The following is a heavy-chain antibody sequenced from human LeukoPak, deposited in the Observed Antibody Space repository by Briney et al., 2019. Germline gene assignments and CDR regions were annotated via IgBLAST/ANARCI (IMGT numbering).Heavy chain of an antibody. V-gene: IGHV3-33*01. Sequence: GGSLRLSCAASGFTFSSYGMHWVRQAPGKGPEWVAVIWYDGNNKYYADSVKGRFTISRDNPKNTLYLQMNSLRAEDRAVYYCARETGYCSSTSCLADYYYYGMDVWGQGTTVTVSS. CDR1: GFTFSSYG. J-gene: IGHJ6*02. CDR3: ARETGYCSSTSCLADYYYYGMDV. CDR2: IWYDGNNK. D-gene: IGHD2-2*01.